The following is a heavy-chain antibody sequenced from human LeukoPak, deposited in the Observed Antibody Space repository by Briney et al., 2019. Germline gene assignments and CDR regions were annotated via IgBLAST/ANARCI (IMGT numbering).Heavy chain of an antibody. CDR1: GFPFSSYW. J-gene: IGHJ6*03. Sequence: GGSLRLSCAASGFPFSSYWMGWVRQAPGEGLEWEANIKQDGSEKPYVDPVKGRFTISRDKSKNTLSLQMNGLRVEDTAVYYCAKVMPPGRIRFYSYYMDVWGKGTTVSVS. V-gene: IGHV3-7*01. CDR2: IKQDGSEK. D-gene: IGHD2-15*01. CDR3: AKVMPPGRIRFYSYYMDV.